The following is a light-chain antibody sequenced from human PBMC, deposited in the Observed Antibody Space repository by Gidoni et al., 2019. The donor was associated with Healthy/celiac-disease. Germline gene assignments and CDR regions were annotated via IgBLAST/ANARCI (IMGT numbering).Light chain of an antibody. CDR3: QQYNNWLT. V-gene: IGKV3-15*01. J-gene: IGKJ4*01. Sequence: EIVMTQSPATLSVSPGERATLSCRASQSVSSNLAWYQQKPGQAPRLLIYGASTRATGIPARFRGSGSGTEFTLTISSLQSEEFAVYYCQQYNNWLTFGGGTKVEIK. CDR1: QSVSSN. CDR2: GAS.